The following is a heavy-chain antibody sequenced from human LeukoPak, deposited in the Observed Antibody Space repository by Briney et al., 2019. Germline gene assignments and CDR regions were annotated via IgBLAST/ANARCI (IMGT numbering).Heavy chain of an antibody. CDR2: ISAYNGNT. CDR1: GYTFTGYY. V-gene: IGHV1-18*04. CDR3: AREIVGDVNWCDP. J-gene: IGHJ5*02. Sequence: GASVKVSCKASGYTFTGYYMHWVRQAPGQGLEWMGWISAYNGNTNYAQKLQGRVTMTTDTSTSTAYMELRSLRSDDTAVYYCAREIVGDVNWCDPWGQGTLVTVSS. D-gene: IGHD1-26*01.